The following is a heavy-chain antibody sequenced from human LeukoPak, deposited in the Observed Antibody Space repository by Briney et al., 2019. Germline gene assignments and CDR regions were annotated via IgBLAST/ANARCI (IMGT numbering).Heavy chain of an antibody. CDR2: IHPGDSDI. J-gene: IGHJ3*01. CDR1: GYSFNNYW. D-gene: IGHD3-10*01. CDR3: ARQGGSGTFGAFNV. Sequence: GESLQISCQGSGYSFNNYWIGWMRPLPGNGLEWMGIIHPGDSDIRYSPSFQGLVTISADMSISTAHLQWSSLKASDTAKYYCARQGGSGTFGAFNVWGQGTMVTVSS. V-gene: IGHV5-51*01.